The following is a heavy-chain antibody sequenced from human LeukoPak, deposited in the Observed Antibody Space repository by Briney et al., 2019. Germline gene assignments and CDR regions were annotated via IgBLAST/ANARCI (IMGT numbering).Heavy chain of an antibody. J-gene: IGHJ4*02. D-gene: IGHD7-27*01. CDR2: ISGSGGTT. V-gene: IGHV3-23*01. CDR3: ARDGSYLGVFDY. Sequence: GGSLRLSCAASGFTFSSYAMSWVRQAPGKGLEWVSAISGSGGTTYYADSVKGRFTISRDNSKNTLSPQMNSLRAEDTAVYYCARDGSYLGVFDYWGQGTLVTVSS. CDR1: GFTFSSYA.